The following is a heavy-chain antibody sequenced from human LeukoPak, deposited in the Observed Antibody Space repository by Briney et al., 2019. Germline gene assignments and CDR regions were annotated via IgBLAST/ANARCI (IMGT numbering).Heavy chain of an antibody. CDR2: ISPNNGDT. CDR1: GHTFGNYY. V-gene: IGHV1-2*02. J-gene: IGHJ4*02. D-gene: IGHD4-23*01. Sequence: ASVKVSCKASGHTFGNYYLHWVRQAPAQGLEWMGWISPNNGDTNYAQKFQGRVTLTWDTSFNTAYMDLSRLTSDDTAIYYCARENYGGDFEYWGQGALVTVSS. CDR3: ARENYGGDFEY.